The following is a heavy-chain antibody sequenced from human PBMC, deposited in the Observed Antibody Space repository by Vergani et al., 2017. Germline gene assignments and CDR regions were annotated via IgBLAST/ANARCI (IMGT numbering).Heavy chain of an antibody. J-gene: IGHJ6*04. D-gene: IGHD1-14*01. Sequence: LEESGGGSVKPGGSLRLSCAASGFKFSDHYMSWIRQAPGKGLEWVSHISPGASTVSYTDSVTGRFTVPRDNDNNSLTLEMTTLRVEDTAIYYCAKNPGISTARHYYAMDVWGKGTTVTVSS. CDR1: GFKFSDHY. CDR2: ISPGASTV. V-gene: IGHV3-11*04. CDR3: AKNPGISTARHYYAMDV.